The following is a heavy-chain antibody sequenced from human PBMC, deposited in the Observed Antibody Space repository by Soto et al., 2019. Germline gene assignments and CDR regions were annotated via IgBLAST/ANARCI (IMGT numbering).Heavy chain of an antibody. CDR1: GGSFSGYY. D-gene: IGHD2-2*01. CDR3: ARGAGGKYQLLRDYYYYYMDV. J-gene: IGHJ6*03. CDR2: INHSGST. V-gene: IGHV4-34*01. Sequence: NPSETLSLTCAVYGGSFSGYYWSWIRQPPGKGLEWIGEINHSGSTNYNPSLKSRVTISVDTSKNQFSLKLSSVTAADTAVYYCARGAGGKYQLLRDYYYYYMDVWGKGTTVTVSS.